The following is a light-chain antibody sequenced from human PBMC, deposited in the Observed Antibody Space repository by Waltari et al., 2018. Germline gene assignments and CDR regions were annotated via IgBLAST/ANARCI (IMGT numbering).Light chain of an antibody. CDR2: HTS. J-gene: IGKJ1*01. V-gene: IGKV3-20*01. CDR3: QNHERLPAV. CDR1: QGVGKY. Sequence: EIVLTQSPGTLSLSPGERATLSCRASQGVGKYLAWYQQRPGQAPRLLLYHTSIRATGIPDRFSGSGYGTDFSLTISRLEPEDFAVYYCQNHERLPAVFGQGTKVEIK.